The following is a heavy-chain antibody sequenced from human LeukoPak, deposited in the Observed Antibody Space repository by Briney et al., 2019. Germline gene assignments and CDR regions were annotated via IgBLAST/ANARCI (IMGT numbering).Heavy chain of an antibody. J-gene: IGHJ6*02. D-gene: IGHD3-22*01. CDR1: GLTFSTYA. CDR2: ISGSGGST. V-gene: IGHV3-23*01. Sequence: GGSLRLSCAASGLTFSTYAINWVRQAPGKGLEWVSAISGSGGSTYYADSVKGRFTLSRDNSKNTLYLQMNSLRAEDTAVYYCAQNYYGVPNYYYGMDVWGQGTTVTVSS. CDR3: AQNYYGVPNYYYGMDV.